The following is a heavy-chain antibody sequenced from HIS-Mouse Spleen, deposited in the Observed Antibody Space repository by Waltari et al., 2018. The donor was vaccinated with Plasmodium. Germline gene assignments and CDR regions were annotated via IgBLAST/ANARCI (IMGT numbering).Heavy chain of an antibody. V-gene: IGHV1-2*02. Sequence: QVQLVQSGAEVKKPGASVKVSCKASGYTFTGYYMHWVRQAPGQGLEWMGRIKPNGGGTNNEQKVQVRVTMTRDTSISTAYMELSRLGSDDTAVYYCARVLGYKAAAGTFVEYFQHWGQGTLVTVSS. D-gene: IGHD6-13*01. CDR2: IKPNGGGT. J-gene: IGHJ1*01. CDR1: GYTFTGYY. CDR3: ARVLGYKAAAGTFVEYFQH.